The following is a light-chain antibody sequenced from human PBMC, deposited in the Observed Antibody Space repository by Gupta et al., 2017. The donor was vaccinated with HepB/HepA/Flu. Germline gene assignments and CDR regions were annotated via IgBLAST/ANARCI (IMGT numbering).Light chain of an antibody. J-gene: IGLJ2*01. CDR1: SSDVGRYNL. CDR2: DVS. CDR3: SSFGGGDIFL. V-gene: IGLV2-23*02. Sequence: QSALIQPAPVPGSPGQSSTISCTGTSSDVGRYNLVSWYQQHPGKAPKLIIYDVSKWPSGVSSRFSGSKSGNAASLTISGLQTEDEADYYCSSFGGGDIFLFGGGTKVTVL.